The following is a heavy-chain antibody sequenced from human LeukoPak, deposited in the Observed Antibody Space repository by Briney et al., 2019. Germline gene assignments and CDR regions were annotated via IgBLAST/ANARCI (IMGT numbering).Heavy chain of an antibody. CDR2: IYSGGIT. V-gene: IGHV3-66*02. D-gene: IGHD6-19*01. Sequence: GGSLRLSCAASGFTVTTNYMSWVRQAPGKGLEWVSVIYSGGITYYADSVKGRFTISRDSSKNTLYLQMNSLRVEDTAVYYCARRHSSGSSWGQGTLVTVSS. CDR1: GFTVTTNY. CDR3: ARRHSSGSS. J-gene: IGHJ4*02.